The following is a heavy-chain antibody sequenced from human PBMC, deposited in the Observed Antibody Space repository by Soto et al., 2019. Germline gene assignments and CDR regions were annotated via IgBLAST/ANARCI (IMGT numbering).Heavy chain of an antibody. CDR2: IIPILGIA. D-gene: IGHD4-17*01. CDR3: ATPSGEGYYYGMDV. Sequence: QVQLVQSGAEVKKPGSSVKVSCKASGGTFSSYTISWVRQAAGQGLEWMGRIIPILGIANYAQKFQGKVTITADKSTSTAYMELSRLRSEDTAVYYCATPSGEGYYYGMDVWGQGTTVTVSS. J-gene: IGHJ6*02. CDR1: GGTFSSYT. V-gene: IGHV1-69*02.